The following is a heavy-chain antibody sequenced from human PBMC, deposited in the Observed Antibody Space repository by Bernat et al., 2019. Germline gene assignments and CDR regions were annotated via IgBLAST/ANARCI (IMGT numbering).Heavy chain of an antibody. CDR3: TTRWFGELYPDGMDV. D-gene: IGHD3-10*01. J-gene: IGHJ6*02. CDR2: ISGSGGST. V-gene: IGHV3-23*01. CDR1: GFTLSSYA. Sequence: EVQLLESGGGLAQPGGSLRLSCAASGFTLSSYAMSWVRQAPGKGLEWVSAISGSGGSTYYADSVKGRFTISRDNSKNTLYLQMNSLKTEDTAVYYCTTRWFGELYPDGMDVWGQGTTVTVSS.